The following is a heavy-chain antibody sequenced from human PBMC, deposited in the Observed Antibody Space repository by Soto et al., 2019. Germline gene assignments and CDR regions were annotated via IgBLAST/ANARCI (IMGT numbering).Heavy chain of an antibody. J-gene: IGHJ5*02. Sequence: PAMKVYCKVSGYTFTSYAMHWVRPAPGQKMEWKRSINAGNGNTKYSQKFQSRVTITRDTSANTAYMELSSQRSEDTAVYYCARDPSSDFQLPRTHCFDPCGQGTLVTDPS. D-gene: IGHD3-3*01. CDR1: GYTFTSYA. CDR3: ARDPSSDFQLPRTHCFDP. V-gene: IGHV1-3*01. CDR2: INAGNGNT.